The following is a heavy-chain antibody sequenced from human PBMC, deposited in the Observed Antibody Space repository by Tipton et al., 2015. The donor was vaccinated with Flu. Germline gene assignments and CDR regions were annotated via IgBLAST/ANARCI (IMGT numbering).Heavy chain of an antibody. V-gene: IGHV4-39*07. CDR3: AIETVAVRGVTHYYYYGMDV. D-gene: IGHD3-10*01. CDR1: GGSISSSSYY. Sequence: TLSLTCTVSGGSISSSSYYWGWIRQPPGKGLEWIGSIYYSGSTYYNPSLKSRVTISVDTSKNQFSLKLSSVTAADTAVYYCAIETVAVRGVTHYYYYGMDVWGQGTTVTVSS. J-gene: IGHJ6*02. CDR2: IYYSGST.